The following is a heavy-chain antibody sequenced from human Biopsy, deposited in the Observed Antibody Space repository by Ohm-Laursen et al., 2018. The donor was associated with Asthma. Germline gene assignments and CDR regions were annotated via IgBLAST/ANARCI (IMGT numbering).Heavy chain of an antibody. V-gene: IGHV3-11*01. Sequence: SLRLSCTASGFTFSDYSMTWIRQAPGKRLEWISYISSSGSSILYADSVKGRFTISGDNAKNSLHLQMNSLRAEDTAIYYCARDIAFGGVHDFWGQGTLVAVSS. CDR2: ISSSGSSI. J-gene: IGHJ4*02. CDR3: ARDIAFGGVHDF. D-gene: IGHD3-16*01. CDR1: GFTFSDYS.